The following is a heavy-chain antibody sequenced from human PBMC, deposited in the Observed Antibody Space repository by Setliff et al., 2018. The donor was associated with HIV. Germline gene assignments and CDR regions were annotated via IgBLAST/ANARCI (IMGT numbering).Heavy chain of an antibody. D-gene: IGHD3-9*01. Sequence: GGSLRLSCAASGFIVSNKYMTWVRQAPGKGLEWVSVISGSGDSTFYADSLKGRFTISRDNSKNTLYLQMNSLRGEDTAVYYCVREGEYFDTIGHYLVRRFFDLWGQGTMVTVSS. J-gene: IGHJ3*01. CDR1: GFIVSNKY. CDR2: ISGSGDST. CDR3: VREGEYFDTIGHYLVRRFFDL. V-gene: IGHV3-23*01.